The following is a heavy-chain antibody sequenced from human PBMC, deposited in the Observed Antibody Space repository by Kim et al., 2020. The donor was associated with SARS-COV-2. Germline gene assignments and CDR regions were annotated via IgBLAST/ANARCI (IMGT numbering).Heavy chain of an antibody. V-gene: IGHV3-7*03. J-gene: IGHJ4*02. Sequence: GGSLRLSCAASGFTFSSYWMSWVRQAPGKGLEWVANIKQDGSEKYYVDSVKGRFTISRDNAKNSLYLQMNSLRAEDTAVYYCARLVGYSGYDEYYFDYWGQGTLVTVSS. CDR3: ARLVGYSGYDEYYFDY. CDR1: GFTFSSYW. D-gene: IGHD5-12*01. CDR2: IKQDGSEK.